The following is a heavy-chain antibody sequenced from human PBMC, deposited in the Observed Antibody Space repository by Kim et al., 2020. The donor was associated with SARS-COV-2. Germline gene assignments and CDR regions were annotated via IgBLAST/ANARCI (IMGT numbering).Heavy chain of an antibody. CDR1: GFTFDDYA. D-gene: IGHD3-10*01. Sequence: GGSLRLSCAASGFTFDDYAMHWVRQAPGKGLEWVSGISWNSGSIGYADSVKGRFTISRDNAKNSLYLQMNSLRAEDTALYYCAKDYSDGSGSYYYYYYMDVWGKGTTVTVSS. CDR2: ISWNSGSI. J-gene: IGHJ6*03. CDR3: AKDYSDGSGSYYYYYYMDV. V-gene: IGHV3-9*01.